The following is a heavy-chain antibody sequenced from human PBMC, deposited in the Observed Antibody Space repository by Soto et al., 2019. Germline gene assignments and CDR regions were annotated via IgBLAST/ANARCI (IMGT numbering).Heavy chain of an antibody. D-gene: IGHD4-4*01. CDR1: GGSVSSGSYY. Sequence: KTSETLSLTCTVSGGSVSSGSYYWSWIRQPPGKGLEWIGYIYYSGSTNYNPSLKSRVTISVDTSKNQFSLKPSSVTAADTAVYYCARGRRLTTVTTSDAFDIWGQGTMVTVSS. CDR2: IYYSGST. J-gene: IGHJ3*02. CDR3: ARGRRLTTVTTSDAFDI. V-gene: IGHV4-61*01.